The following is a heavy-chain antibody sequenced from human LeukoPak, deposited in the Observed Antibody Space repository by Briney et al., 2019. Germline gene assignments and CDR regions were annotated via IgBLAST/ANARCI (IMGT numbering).Heavy chain of an antibody. J-gene: IGHJ6*03. CDR3: ARSTKNYYYYYMDV. CDR1: GGSISSGSYY. Sequence: SETLSLTCTVSGGSISSGSYYWSWIRQPAGKGLEWIGRIYTSGSTNYNPSLKSRVTISVDTSKNQFSLKLGSVTAADTAVYYCARSTKNYYYYYMDVWGKGTTVTISS. V-gene: IGHV4-61*02. CDR2: IYTSGST.